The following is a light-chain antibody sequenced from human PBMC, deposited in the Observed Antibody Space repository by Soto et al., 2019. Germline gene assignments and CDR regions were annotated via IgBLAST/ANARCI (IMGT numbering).Light chain of an antibody. Sequence: QSVLTQPPSASGTPGQRVTISCSGSSSNIGSNPVNWYQQLPGTAPKLLIYSNNQRPSGVPDRFSGSKSGTSASLAISGLQSEDEADYYCAAGDDSLNGVLFGGGTKLTVL. J-gene: IGLJ2*01. CDR3: AAGDDSLNGVL. V-gene: IGLV1-44*01. CDR1: SSNIGSNP. CDR2: SNN.